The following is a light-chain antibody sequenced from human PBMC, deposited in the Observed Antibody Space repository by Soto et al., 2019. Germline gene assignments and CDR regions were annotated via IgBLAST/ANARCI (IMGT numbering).Light chain of an antibody. CDR1: QSVSSY. V-gene: IGKV3-15*01. J-gene: IGKJ5*01. Sequence: EIVMTQSPATLSVSPGERVTLSCRASQSVSSYFAWYQHKPGQPPRLLIYGASTRATGIPARFSGSGSGTAFTLTITSLQSEDFAVYFCQQCSDWPLFTFGQRTRLEIK. CDR2: GAS. CDR3: QQCSDWPLFT.